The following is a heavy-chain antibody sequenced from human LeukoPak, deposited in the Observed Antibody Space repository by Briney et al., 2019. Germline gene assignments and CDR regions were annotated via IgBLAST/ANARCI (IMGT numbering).Heavy chain of an antibody. Sequence: ASVTVSCTASGYTFTSYAMHWVRQAPGQRLEWMGWINAGNGNTKYSQKFQGRVTITRDTSASTAYMELSSLRSEDTAVYYCAMVGGAYPPNWYFDLWGRGTLVTVSS. V-gene: IGHV1-3*01. CDR2: INAGNGNT. CDR3: AMVGGAYPPNWYFDL. D-gene: IGHD3-10*01. CDR1: GYTFTSYA. J-gene: IGHJ2*01.